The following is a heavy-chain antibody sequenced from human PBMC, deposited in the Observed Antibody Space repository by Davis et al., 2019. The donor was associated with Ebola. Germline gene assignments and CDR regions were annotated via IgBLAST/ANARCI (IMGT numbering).Heavy chain of an antibody. V-gene: IGHV4-59*12. Sequence: PSETLSLTCTVSGGSISSYYWSWIRQPPGKGLEWIGYIYYSGSTNYNPSLKRRVTISVDTSKNQFSLKLSSVTAADTAVYYCARNESSGWFENWGQGTLVIVSS. CDR1: GGSISSYY. CDR3: ARNESSGWFEN. J-gene: IGHJ4*02. D-gene: IGHD6-19*01. CDR2: IYYSGST.